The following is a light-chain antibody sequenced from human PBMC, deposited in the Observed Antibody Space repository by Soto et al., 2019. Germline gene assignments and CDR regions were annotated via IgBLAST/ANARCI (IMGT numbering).Light chain of an antibody. V-gene: IGKV3-15*01. CDR2: GAS. Sequence: EIVMTQSPATRSVSPGERATRSCRASQSIRFNLAWYQQKPGQTPRLLIYGASTRATGVPGRFSGSGSETEFTLTISSLQSEDFAVYYCQQYNNWPPITFGQGTRLEI. J-gene: IGKJ5*01. CDR1: QSIRFN. CDR3: QQYNNWPPIT.